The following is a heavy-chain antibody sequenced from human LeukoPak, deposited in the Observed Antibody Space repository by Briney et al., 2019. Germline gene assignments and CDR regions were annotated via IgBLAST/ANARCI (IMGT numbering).Heavy chain of an antibody. CDR1: GFTFSSCS. V-gene: IGHV3-48*04. CDR2: ISSSSGTI. J-gene: IGHJ4*02. D-gene: IGHD2-2*02. CDR3: ARDMRSMGIVVVPAAKPFDY. Sequence: PGGSLRLSCAASGFTFSSCSMNWVRQAPGKGLEWVSYISSSSGTIYYADSVKGRFTISRDNAKNSLYLQMNSLRAEDTAVYYCARDMRSMGIVVVPAAKPFDYWGQGTLVTVSS.